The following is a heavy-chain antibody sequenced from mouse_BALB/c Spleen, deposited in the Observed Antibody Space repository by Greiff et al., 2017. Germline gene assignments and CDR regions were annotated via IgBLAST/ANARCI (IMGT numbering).Heavy chain of an antibody. CDR1: GYAFTNYL. D-gene: IGHD2-10*02. J-gene: IGHJ4*01. CDR3: ARWYGNYEGAMDY. Sequence: VQLQQSGAELVRPGTSVKVSCKASGYAFTNYLIEWVKQRPGQGLEWIGVINPGSGGTNYNEKFKGKATLTADKSSSTAYMQLSSLTSDDSAVYCCARWYGNYEGAMDYWGQGTSVTVAS. V-gene: IGHV1-54*01. CDR2: INPGSGGT.